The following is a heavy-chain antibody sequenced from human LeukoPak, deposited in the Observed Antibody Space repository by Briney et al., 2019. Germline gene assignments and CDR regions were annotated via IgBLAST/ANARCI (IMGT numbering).Heavy chain of an antibody. CDR2: ISGSGGST. D-gene: IGHD3-10*01. CDR3: AKLLRGTVVPYFDY. Sequence: GGSLRLSCAASGFTFSSNVMSWVRQGPGKGLEWVSAISGSGGSTYYADSVKGRFTTSTDKSKNTLYLQMNSLRAEDTAVYYCAKLLRGTVVPYFDYWGQGTLVTVSS. J-gene: IGHJ4*02. V-gene: IGHV3-23*01. CDR1: GFTFSSNV.